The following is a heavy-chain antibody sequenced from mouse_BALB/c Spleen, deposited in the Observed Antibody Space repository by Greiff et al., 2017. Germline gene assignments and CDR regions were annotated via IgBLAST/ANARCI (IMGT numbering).Heavy chain of an antibody. D-gene: IGHD2-1*01. CDR3: ARRGYGNYAWFAY. CDR1: GFDFSRYW. CDR2: INPDSSTV. Sequence: VQLKESGGGLVQPGGSLKLSCAASGFDFSRYWMSWVRQAPGKGLEWIGEINPDSSTVNYTPSLKDKFIISRDNAKNTLYLQMSKVRSEDTALYYCARRGYGNYAWFAYWGQGTLVTVSA. J-gene: IGHJ3*01. V-gene: IGHV4-1*02.